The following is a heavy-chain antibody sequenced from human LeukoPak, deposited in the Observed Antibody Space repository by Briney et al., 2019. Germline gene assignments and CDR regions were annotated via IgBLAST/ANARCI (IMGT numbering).Heavy chain of an antibody. CDR2: IKQDGSEK. CDR1: GFTFSSYW. V-gene: IGHV3-7*01. J-gene: IGHJ5*02. D-gene: IGHD3-3*01. CDR3: ARDPGGYNFWNGYYVNWFDP. Sequence: PGGSLRLSCAASGFTFSSYWMSWVRQAPGKGLEWVANIKQDGSEKYYVDSVKGRFTISRDNAKNSLYLQMNSLRAEDTAVYYCARDPGGYNFWNGYYVNWFDPWGQGTLVTVSS.